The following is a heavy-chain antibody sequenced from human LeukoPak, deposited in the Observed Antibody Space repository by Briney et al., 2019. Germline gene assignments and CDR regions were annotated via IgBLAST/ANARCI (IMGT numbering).Heavy chain of an antibody. D-gene: IGHD3-16*02. Sequence: GGSLRLSCAASGFTFSNYAMSWVRQAPGKGLEWVSGFSGSGGITYYADSVKGRFTISRDNTKNTLYLQLDSLRAEDTAVYYCAKAGFRVAFGAAIVQQRHYFDYWGQGTLVTVSS. CDR3: AKAGFRVAFGAAIVQQRHYFDY. V-gene: IGHV3-23*01. J-gene: IGHJ4*02. CDR2: FSGSGGIT. CDR1: GFTFSNYA.